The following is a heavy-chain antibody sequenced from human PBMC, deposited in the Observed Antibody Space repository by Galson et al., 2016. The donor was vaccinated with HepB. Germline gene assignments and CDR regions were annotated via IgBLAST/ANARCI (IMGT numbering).Heavy chain of an antibody. Sequence: SLRLSCAASGFVFSNFGLSWVRQAPGKGLEWVASISTRRTTYYSDSVQGRFTISRDSSNNTLYLQMNGLTAEDTAVYYCAKERLVRRIFDHWGQGTLLTVSS. V-gene: IGHV3-23*01. J-gene: IGHJ4*02. CDR2: ISTRRTT. CDR1: GFVFSNFG. CDR3: AKERLVRRIFDH. D-gene: IGHD1-1*01.